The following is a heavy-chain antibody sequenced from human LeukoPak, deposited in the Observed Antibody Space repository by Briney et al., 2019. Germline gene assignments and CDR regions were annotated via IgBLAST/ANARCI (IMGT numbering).Heavy chain of an antibody. CDR3: ARDHNYDFWSGYYPYYYGMDV. V-gene: IGHV4-31*03. CDR2: IYYSGST. D-gene: IGHD3-3*01. Sequence: SETLSLTCTVSGGSISSGGYYWSWIRQHPGTGLEWIGYIYYSGSTYYNPSLKSRVTISVDTSKNQFSLKLSSVTAADTAVYYCARDHNYDFWSGYYPYYYGMDVWGQGTTVTVSS. J-gene: IGHJ6*02. CDR1: GGSISSGGYY.